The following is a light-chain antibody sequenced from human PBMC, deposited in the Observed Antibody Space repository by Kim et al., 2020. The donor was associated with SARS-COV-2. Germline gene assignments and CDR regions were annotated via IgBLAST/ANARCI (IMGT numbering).Light chain of an antibody. Sequence: GQRVTISCSGSRSNIGTNYVYWYKQLPGTAPKLLIYKNNQRPSGVPDRFSGSKSGTSGSLAISGLRSEDEADYHCASWDDSLSARVFGGGTQLTVL. CDR1: RSNIGTNY. CDR3: ASWDDSLSARV. J-gene: IGLJ2*01. V-gene: IGLV1-47*01. CDR2: KNN.